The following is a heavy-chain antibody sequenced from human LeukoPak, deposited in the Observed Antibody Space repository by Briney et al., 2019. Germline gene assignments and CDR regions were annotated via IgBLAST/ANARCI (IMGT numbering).Heavy chain of an antibody. Sequence: KTSETLSLTCAASGYYISSGYYWGWIRPTPGKGLEWIGSIFHSGSTYYSPSLKSRVTISVDTSKNQFSLKLSSVTAADTAVYYCARPFRGSYDWFDPWGQGILVTVSS. D-gene: IGHD1-26*01. CDR3: ARPFRGSYDWFDP. J-gene: IGHJ5*02. V-gene: IGHV4-38-2*01. CDR1: GYYISSGYY. CDR2: IFHSGST.